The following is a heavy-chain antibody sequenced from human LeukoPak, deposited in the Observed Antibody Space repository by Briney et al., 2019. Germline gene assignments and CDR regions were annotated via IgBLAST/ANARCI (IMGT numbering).Heavy chain of an antibody. CDR2: IYYSGST. Sequence: KPSETLSLTCTVSGGSTISSNDYWGWIRQPRGKGLEWIGNIYYSGSTYYKPSLKTRVTISVDTSKNQFSLKLTSVTAADTAVYYCARHASVDGNWPRSIDCWGQGSLVTVSS. J-gene: IGHJ4*02. CDR1: GGSTISSNDY. CDR3: ARHASVDGNWPRSIDC. V-gene: IGHV4-39*01. D-gene: IGHD5-12*01.